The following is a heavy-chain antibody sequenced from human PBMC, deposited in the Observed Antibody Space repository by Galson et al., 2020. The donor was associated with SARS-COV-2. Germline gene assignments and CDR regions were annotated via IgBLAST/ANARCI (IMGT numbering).Heavy chain of an antibody. CDR1: GYTFGSYC. CDR2: IIPLFGTA. V-gene: IGHV1-69*13. D-gene: IGHD4-17*01. Sequence: SVKVSCKASGYTFGSYCISWVRQAPGHGLEWMGGIIPLFGTANYAQKFQGRVTITADESTSTAYMELSSLRSDDTAVYYCARLNDFGAEDSWGQGTLVTVSS. CDR3: ARLNDFGAEDS. J-gene: IGHJ4*02.